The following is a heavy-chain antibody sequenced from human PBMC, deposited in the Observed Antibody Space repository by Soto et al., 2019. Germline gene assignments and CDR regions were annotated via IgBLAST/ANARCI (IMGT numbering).Heavy chain of an antibody. CDR1: GGSFSGYY. CDR2: INHSGST. Sequence: QVQLQQWGAGLLKPSETLSLTCAVYGGSFSGYYWSWIRQPPGKGLEWIGEINHSGSTNYNPSLKRRVTISVDTSKTQFSLKLSSVTAADTAVYYCARASARLRYFDWFDYWGQGNLVTVSS. D-gene: IGHD3-9*01. V-gene: IGHV4-34*01. J-gene: IGHJ4*02. CDR3: ARASARLRYFDWFDY.